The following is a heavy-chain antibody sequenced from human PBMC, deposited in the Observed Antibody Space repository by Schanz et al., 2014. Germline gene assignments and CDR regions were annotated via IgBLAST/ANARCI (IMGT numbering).Heavy chain of an antibody. J-gene: IGHJ4*02. CDR3: ARARSWPDY. D-gene: IGHD6-13*01. Sequence: QLQLQESGPGLVKPSETLSLTCTVSGGSISSSNYYWGWIRQPPGKGLEWIGYIYDGGSTYYNPSLKSRVTISVDTSKNQFSLRLSSVTAADTAVYYCARARSWPDYWGQGTLVTVSA. V-gene: IGHV4-39*07. CDR2: IYDGGST. CDR1: GGSISSSNYY.